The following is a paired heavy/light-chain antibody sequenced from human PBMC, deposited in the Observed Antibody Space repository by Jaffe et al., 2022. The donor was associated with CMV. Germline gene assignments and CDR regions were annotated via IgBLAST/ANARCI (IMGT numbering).Light chain of an antibody. CDR3: AAWDDSLNGSWV. CDR2: SNN. Sequence: QSVLTQPPSASGTPGQRVTISCSGSSSNIGSNTVNWYQQLPGTAPKLLIYSNNQRPSGVPDRFSGSKSGTSASLAISGLQSEDEADYYCAAWDDSLNGSWVFGGGTKLTVL. CDR1: SSNIGSNT. J-gene: IGLJ3*02. V-gene: IGLV1-44*01.
Heavy chain of an antibody. D-gene: IGHD6-19*01. CDR3: ARALTGIAVAAYYYYGMDV. CDR2: IIPIFGTA. J-gene: IGHJ6*02. Sequence: QVQLVQSGAEVKKPGSSVKVSCKASGGTFSSYAISWVRQAPGQGLEWMGGIIPIFGTANYAQKFQGRVTITADESTSTAYMELSSLRSEDTAVYYCARALTGIAVAAYYYYGMDVWGQGTTVTVSS. V-gene: IGHV1-69*01. CDR1: GGTFSSYA.